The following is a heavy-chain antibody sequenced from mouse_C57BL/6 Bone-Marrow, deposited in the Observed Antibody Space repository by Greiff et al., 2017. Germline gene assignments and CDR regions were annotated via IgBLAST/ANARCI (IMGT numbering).Heavy chain of an antibody. V-gene: IGHV1-50*01. CDR3: ARGPYWYFDV. CDR1: GYTFTSYW. Sequence: QVQLQQPGAELVKPGASVKLSCKASGYTFTSYWMQWVNQRPGQGLEWIGEIDPSDSYTNYTQKFQGKAALTVDTSSSTAYMQLSSLTSEDSAVYYCARGPYWYFDVWGTGTTVTVST. J-gene: IGHJ1*03. CDR2: IDPSDSYT.